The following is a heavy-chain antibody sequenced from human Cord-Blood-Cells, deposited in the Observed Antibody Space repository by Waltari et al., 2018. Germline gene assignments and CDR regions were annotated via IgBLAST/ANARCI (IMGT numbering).Heavy chain of an antibody. D-gene: IGHD3-9*01. Sequence: QVQLQQWGAGLLKPSETLSLTCAVYGGSFSGYYWSWIAPPPGKGLEWIGEINHSGSTHYNPSLKSRVTISVDTSKNQFSLKLSSVTAADTAVYYCARGDDNFLTGFWYWGQGTLVTVSS. V-gene: IGHV4-34*01. J-gene: IGHJ4*02. CDR1: GGSFSGYY. CDR2: INHSGST. CDR3: ARGDDNFLTGFWY.